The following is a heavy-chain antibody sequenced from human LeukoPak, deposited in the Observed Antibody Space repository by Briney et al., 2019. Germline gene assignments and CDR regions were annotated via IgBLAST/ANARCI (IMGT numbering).Heavy chain of an antibody. D-gene: IGHD2-2*01. CDR3: ARDPYCSSTSCYSSGAADY. CDR1: GFTFSSYG. Sequence: PGRSLRLSCAASGFTFSSYGMHWVRQAPGKGLEWVSYISSSGSTIYYADSVKGRFTISRDNAKNSLYLQMNSLRAEDTAVYYCARDPYCSSTSCYSSGAADYWGQGTLVTVSS. V-gene: IGHV3-48*04. CDR2: ISSSGSTI. J-gene: IGHJ4*02.